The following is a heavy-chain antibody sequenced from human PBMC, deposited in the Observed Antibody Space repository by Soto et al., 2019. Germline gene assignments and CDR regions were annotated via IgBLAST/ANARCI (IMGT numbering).Heavy chain of an antibody. D-gene: IGHD6-19*01. V-gene: IGHV3-23*01. CDR1: GFIFGSYA. J-gene: IGHJ4*02. CDR3: AKYPGAQWPFDY. CDR2: ISSSGDST. Sequence: PGGSLRLSCAASGFIFGSYAMIWVRQAPGKGLGWVSTISSSGDSTYYADSVKGRFTVSRDNSKNTLYLQMNSLRAEDTAVYYCAKYPGAQWPFDYWGQGTLVTVSS.